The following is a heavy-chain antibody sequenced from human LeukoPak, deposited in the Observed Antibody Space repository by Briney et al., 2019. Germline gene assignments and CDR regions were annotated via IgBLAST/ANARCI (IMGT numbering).Heavy chain of an antibody. Sequence: PSETLSLTCAVSGGSISSNSYYWGWIRQPPGKGLEWIGSIYYSGSTYYNPSLKSRVTISVDTSKNQFSLKLSSVTAADTAVYYCAREVASTPWIDNWGQGTLVTVSS. CDR2: IYYSGST. V-gene: IGHV4-39*02. CDR1: GGSISSNSYY. D-gene: IGHD6-19*01. J-gene: IGHJ4*02. CDR3: AREVASTPWIDN.